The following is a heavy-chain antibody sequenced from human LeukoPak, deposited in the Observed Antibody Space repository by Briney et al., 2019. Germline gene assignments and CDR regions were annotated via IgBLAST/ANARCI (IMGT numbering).Heavy chain of an antibody. CDR2: IYYSGST. Sequence: SQTLSLTCTVSGGSISSGDYYWSWIRQPPGKGLEWIGYIYYSGSTYYNPSLKSRVTISVDTSKNQFSLKLSSVTAADTAVYYCARTYYYGSGCPDWFDPWGQGTLVTVSS. CDR1: GGSISSGDYY. V-gene: IGHV4-30-4*01. CDR3: ARTYYYGSGCPDWFDP. D-gene: IGHD3-10*01. J-gene: IGHJ5*02.